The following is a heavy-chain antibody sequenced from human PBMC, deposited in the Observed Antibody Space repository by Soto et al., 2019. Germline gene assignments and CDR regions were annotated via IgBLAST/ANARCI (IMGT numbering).Heavy chain of an antibody. V-gene: IGHV4-30-4*01. Sequence: SETLSLTCTVSGGSVSSDEFYWSWIRQPPGKGLEWIGYTYYSGSTYYNPSLKSRVSISVDTTKTQFSLKLTSVTAADTAVYYCARGRYNWNQGAFDIWGQGTVVTVSS. CDR2: TYYSGST. J-gene: IGHJ3*02. CDR3: ARGRYNWNQGAFDI. CDR1: GGSVSSDEFY. D-gene: IGHD1-20*01.